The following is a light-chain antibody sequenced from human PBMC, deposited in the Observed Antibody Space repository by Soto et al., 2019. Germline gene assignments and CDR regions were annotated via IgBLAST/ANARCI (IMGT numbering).Light chain of an antibody. V-gene: IGKV1-39*01. CDR1: QSIGTY. Sequence: DIQMTQSPSSLPASVGDRISITCRASQSIGTYLSWYQQKPGKAPELLIYGASSLQSGVPSRFSGSGSETGFTLTISSLQTEDVATYYCQQSYSAPRTLGQGTKVEIK. CDR3: QQSYSAPRT. CDR2: GAS. J-gene: IGKJ2*01.